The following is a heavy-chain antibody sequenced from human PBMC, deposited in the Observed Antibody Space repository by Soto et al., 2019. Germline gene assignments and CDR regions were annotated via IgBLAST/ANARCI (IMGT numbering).Heavy chain of an antibody. V-gene: IGHV3-30-3*01. CDR2: ISYDGSNK. CDR1: GFTFSSYW. Sequence: PGGSLRLSCAASGFTFSSYWMSWVRQAPGKGPEWVAVISYDGSNKYYADSVKGRFTISRDNSKNTLYLQMNSLRAEDTAVYYCARDREWLHRTFDYWGQGTLVTVSS. CDR3: ARDREWLHRTFDY. J-gene: IGHJ4*02. D-gene: IGHD5-12*01.